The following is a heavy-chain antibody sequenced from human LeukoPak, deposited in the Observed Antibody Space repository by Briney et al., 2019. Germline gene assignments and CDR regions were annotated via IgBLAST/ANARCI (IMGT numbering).Heavy chain of an antibody. D-gene: IGHD5-18*01. Sequence: PGGSLRLSCAASGFTFSSYWMSWVRQAPGKGLEWVANIKQDGSEKYYVDSVKGRFTISRDNAKNSLYLQMNSLRAEDTAVYYCAKRGYSYGYANYGMDVWGQGTTVTVSS. CDR2: IKQDGSEK. V-gene: IGHV3-7*01. J-gene: IGHJ6*02. CDR1: GFTFSSYW. CDR3: AKRGYSYGYANYGMDV.